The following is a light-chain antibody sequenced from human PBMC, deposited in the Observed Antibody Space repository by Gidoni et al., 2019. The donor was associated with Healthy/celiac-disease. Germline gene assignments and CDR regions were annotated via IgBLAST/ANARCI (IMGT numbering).Light chain of an antibody. CDR2: KAS. CDR1: QSISSW. J-gene: IGKJ1*01. Sequence: DIQMPQSPSTLSATVGDRVTIPCRASQSISSWLAWYQQKPGKAPKLLIYKASSLESGVPPRFSGSGSGTEFTLTISSLQPDDFATYYCQQYNSYLWTFGQGTKVEIK. V-gene: IGKV1-5*03. CDR3: QQYNSYLWT.